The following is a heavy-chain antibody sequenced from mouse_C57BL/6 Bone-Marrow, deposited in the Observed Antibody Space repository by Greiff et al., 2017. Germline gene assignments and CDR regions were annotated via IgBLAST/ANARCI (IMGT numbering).Heavy chain of an antibody. V-gene: IGHV1-63*01. Sequence: QVQLQQSGAELVRPGTSVKMSCKASGYTFTNYWIGWAKQRPGHGLEWIGDIYPGGGYTNYNEKFKGKATRTADKSSSTAYMQCSSLTSEDPAIYYCARGYAMDYWGQGTSVTVSS. CDR1: GYTFTNYW. J-gene: IGHJ4*01. CDR2: IYPGGGYT. CDR3: ARGYAMDY.